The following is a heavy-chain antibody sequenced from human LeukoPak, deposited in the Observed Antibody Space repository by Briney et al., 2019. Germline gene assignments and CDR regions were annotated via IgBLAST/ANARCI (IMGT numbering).Heavy chain of an antibody. V-gene: IGHV3-21*01. J-gene: IGHJ4*02. Sequence: GGSLTLSCAAAGFTFTDYSMNWVRQAPGKGLEWVSSISSSSSYIYYADSVKGRFTTSRDNAKNSLYLQMNSLRAEDTAVYYCARGTRIRDDFWSGYYKRNFDYWGQGTLVTVSS. D-gene: IGHD3-3*01. CDR3: ARGTRIRDDFWSGYYKRNFDY. CDR1: GFTFTDYS. CDR2: ISSSSSYI.